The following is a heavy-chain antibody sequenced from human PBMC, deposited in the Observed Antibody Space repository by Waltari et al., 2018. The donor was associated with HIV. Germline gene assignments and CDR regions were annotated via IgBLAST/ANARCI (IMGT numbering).Heavy chain of an antibody. CDR3: ARLSRGANSGARYFDV. J-gene: IGHJ2*01. CDR1: GGSINSSNYY. D-gene: IGHD3-10*01. Sequence: QLQLQESGPGLVKPSETLSLICTVSGGSINSSNYYWGWIRQPPGKGLEWIGSIYYSGTTYDKSSLKSRVSISVDTSKNQFSLKLSSVTAPDTAVYYCARLSRGANSGARYFDVWGRGTLVTVSS. CDR2: IYYSGTT. V-gene: IGHV4-39*01.